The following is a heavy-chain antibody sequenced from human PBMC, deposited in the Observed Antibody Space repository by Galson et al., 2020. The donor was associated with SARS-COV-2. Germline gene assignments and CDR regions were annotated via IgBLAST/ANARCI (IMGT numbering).Heavy chain of an antibody. CDR3: ARDGNYGMDV. D-gene: IGHD1-1*01. V-gene: IGHV3-21*01. CDR1: GFTFSSYD. J-gene: IGHJ6*02. CDR2: ITSTSNYI. Sequence: GESLKISCAASGFTFSSYDINWVRQAPGKGLEWVSSITSTSNYIKYAESVKGRFTISRDNAKKSLYLQMNSLTAEDTAVYYCARDGNYGMDVWGQGTTVTVSS.